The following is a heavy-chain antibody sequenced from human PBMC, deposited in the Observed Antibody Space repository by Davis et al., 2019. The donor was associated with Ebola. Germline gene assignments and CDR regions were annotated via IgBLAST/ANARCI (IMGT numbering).Heavy chain of an antibody. J-gene: IGHJ4*02. Sequence: HTGGSLRLSCAASGFSFSRYWMHWVRQAPGKGLVWVSRITSDGTTKSYADSVKGRFTISRDNAKNTLFLQMNSLRAEDTAVYYCARDGENYSDLDYWGQGTLVTVSS. D-gene: IGHD3-10*01. CDR2: ITSDGTTK. CDR1: GFSFSRYW. CDR3: ARDGENYSDLDY. V-gene: IGHV3-74*01.